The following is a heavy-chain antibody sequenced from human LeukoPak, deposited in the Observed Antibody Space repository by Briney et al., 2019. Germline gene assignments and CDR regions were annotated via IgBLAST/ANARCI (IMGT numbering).Heavy chain of an antibody. CDR1: GGSISSSSYY. Sequence: SETLSLTCTVSGGSISSSSYYWGWIRQPPGKGLEWIGSIYYSGSTYYNPSLKSRVTISVDTSKNQFSLKLSSVTAADTAVYYCARTPYYYDSSGHSPNFDYWGQGTLVTVSS. CDR2: IYYSGST. J-gene: IGHJ4*02. CDR3: ARTPYYYDSSGHSPNFDY. V-gene: IGHV4-39*07. D-gene: IGHD3-22*01.